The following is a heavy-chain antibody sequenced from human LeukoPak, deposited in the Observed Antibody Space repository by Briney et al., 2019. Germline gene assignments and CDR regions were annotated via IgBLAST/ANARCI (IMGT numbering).Heavy chain of an antibody. V-gene: IGHV1-2*02. D-gene: IGHD3-10*01. J-gene: IGHJ6*02. CDR3: ARDEVWFGELFAVDDYYYGMDV. CDR1: RYTFTRYY. CDR2: INPNSGGA. Sequence: ASVKVSCKASRYTFTRYYMHWVRQAPGQRLEGMGWINPNSGGANYAQKFQRRVTMTRDTSISTAYMELSRLRSDDTAVYYCARDEVWFGELFAVDDYYYGMDVWGQGTTVTVSS.